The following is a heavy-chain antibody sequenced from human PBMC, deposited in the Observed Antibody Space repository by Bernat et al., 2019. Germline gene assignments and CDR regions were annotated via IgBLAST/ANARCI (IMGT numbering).Heavy chain of an antibody. CDR1: GYTFTSYY. CDR3: ARDLERGGYSYGYMVY. V-gene: IGHV1-46*01. J-gene: IGHJ4*02. CDR2: INPSGGST. Sequence: QVQLVQSGAEVKKPGASVKVSCKASGYTFTSYYMHWVRQAPGQGLEWMGIINPSGGSTSYAQKFQGRVTMTRDTSTSTVYMELSSLRSEDTAVYYCARDLERGGYSYGYMVYWGQGTLVTVSS. D-gene: IGHD5-18*01.